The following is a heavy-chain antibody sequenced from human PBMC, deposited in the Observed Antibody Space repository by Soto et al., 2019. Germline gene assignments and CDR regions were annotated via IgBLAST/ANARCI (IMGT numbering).Heavy chain of an antibody. CDR2: ISSGSRTV. J-gene: IGHJ4*02. CDR1: SFPCRFSS. D-gene: IGHD1-26*01. Sequence: PGGSLRLGCAASSFPCRFSSMSWDRQAPGKGLEWISYISSGSRTVYYADSVKGRCNISRDNAKNSLYLDMNSLRDEDTAVYYCERDHGSGSFPSYLDFWGPGTLVTVSS. CDR3: ERDHGSGSFPSYLDF. V-gene: IGHV3-48*02.